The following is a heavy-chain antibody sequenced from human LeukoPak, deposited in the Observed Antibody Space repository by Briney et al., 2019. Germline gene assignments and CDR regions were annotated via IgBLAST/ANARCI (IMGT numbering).Heavy chain of an antibody. Sequence: SETLSLTCTVSCGSISNISYYWGWIRQPPGNGLEWIVSIYYSGSTCYNPSFKSRVTISVDTSKTQFSLKLSSVTAADTAVYYCAREVCRSTSCPIDYWGQGTLVTVSS. D-gene: IGHD2-2*01. CDR1: CGSISNISYY. V-gene: IGHV4-39*07. CDR2: IYYSGST. CDR3: AREVCRSTSCPIDY. J-gene: IGHJ4*02.